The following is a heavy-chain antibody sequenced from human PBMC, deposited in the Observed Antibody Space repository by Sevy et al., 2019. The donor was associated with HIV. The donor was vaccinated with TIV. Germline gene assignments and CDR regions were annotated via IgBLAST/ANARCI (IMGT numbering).Heavy chain of an antibody. J-gene: IGHJ3*02. V-gene: IGHV3-53*01. CDR3: AREGNYGDSGDAFDI. D-gene: IGHD4-17*01. CDR2: IYSGGST. CDR1: GFTVSSNY. Sequence: GGSLRLSCAASGFTVSSNYMSWVRQAPGKGLEWVSVIYSGGSTYYADSVKGRFTISRDNSKNTLYLQMNSLRAEDTAVYYCAREGNYGDSGDAFDIWGQGTLVTVSS.